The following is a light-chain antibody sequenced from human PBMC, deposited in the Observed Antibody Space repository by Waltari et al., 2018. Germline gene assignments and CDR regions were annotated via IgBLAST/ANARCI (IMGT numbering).Light chain of an antibody. V-gene: IGKV1-9*01. Sequence: DIQLTQSPSFLSASVGDRVTITCRASQGIRSSLAWYQQKPGKPPNLLIFAASTLQSGVPSRFSGSGSGTEFTLTISSLQPEDFATYYCQQLNSYPRTFGQGTKVEIK. CDR3: QQLNSYPRT. CDR2: AAS. J-gene: IGKJ1*01. CDR1: QGIRSS.